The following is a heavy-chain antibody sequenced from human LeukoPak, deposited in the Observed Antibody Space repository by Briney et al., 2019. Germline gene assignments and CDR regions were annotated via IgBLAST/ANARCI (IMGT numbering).Heavy chain of an antibody. Sequence: SETLSLTCTVSGGSIRSTSYYWGWIRQPPGKGLGWIGSIYYSGNTYYNPSLKSRVTISVDTSKNQFSLKLSSVTAADTAVYYCARDLYSSRTNDAFVIWGQGTMVTVSS. J-gene: IGHJ3*02. CDR1: GGSIRSTSYY. V-gene: IGHV4-39*07. CDR2: IYYSGNT. D-gene: IGHD6-13*01. CDR3: ARDLYSSRTNDAFVI.